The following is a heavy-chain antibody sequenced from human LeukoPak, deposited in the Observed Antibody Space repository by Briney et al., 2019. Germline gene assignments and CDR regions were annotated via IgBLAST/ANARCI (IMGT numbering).Heavy chain of an antibody. Sequence: SETLSLTCAVYGGSFSGYYWSWIRQPPGKGLEWIGEINHSGSTNYNPSLKSRVTISVDTPKNQFSLKLSSVTAADTSVYYCARPPPSYNNRYFQHWGQGTLVTVSS. CDR3: ARPPPSYNNRYFQH. CDR2: INHSGST. D-gene: IGHD5-24*01. V-gene: IGHV4-34*01. J-gene: IGHJ1*01. CDR1: GGSFSGYY.